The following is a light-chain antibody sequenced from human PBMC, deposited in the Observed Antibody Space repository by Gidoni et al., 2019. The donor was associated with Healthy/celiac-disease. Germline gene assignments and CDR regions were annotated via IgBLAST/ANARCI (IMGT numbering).Light chain of an antibody. CDR1: ISNIGAGYD. Sequence: QSVLTQPPSVSGAPGQRVTISCTGSISNIGAGYDVHWYQQLPGTAPKLPIYGNSNRPSGVPDRFSGSKSGTSASLAITGLQAEDEADYYCQSYDSSLSGLFGGGTRLTVL. J-gene: IGLJ2*01. V-gene: IGLV1-40*01. CDR2: GNS. CDR3: QSYDSSLSGL.